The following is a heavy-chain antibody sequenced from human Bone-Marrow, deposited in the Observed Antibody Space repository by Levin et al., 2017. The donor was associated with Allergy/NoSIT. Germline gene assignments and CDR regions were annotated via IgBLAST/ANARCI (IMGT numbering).Heavy chain of an antibody. CDR1: GFTFSSYG. J-gene: IGHJ6*03. V-gene: IGHV3-30*18. D-gene: IGHD3-10*01. CDR2: ISYDGSYK. CDR3: AKGAGKYYYYYMDV. Sequence: GGSLRLSCAASGFTFSSYGIHWVRQAPGKGLEWVAVISYDGSYKNYGDSVKGRFTISRDNSKNTLYLQMNSLRGEDTAVYYCAKGAGKYYYYYMDVWGKGTTVTVSS.